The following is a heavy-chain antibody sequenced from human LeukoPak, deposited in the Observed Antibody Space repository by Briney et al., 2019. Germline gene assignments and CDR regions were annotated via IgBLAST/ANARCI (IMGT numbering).Heavy chain of an antibody. V-gene: IGHV3-30*18. D-gene: IGHD6-13*01. CDR3: AKAIGYSSSWYFDY. CDR2: ISYDGSNK. Sequence: GGSLRLSCAASGFTFSSYGMHWVRQAPGKGLEWVAVISYDGSNKYYADSVKGRFTISRDNSKNTLYLQMNSLRAEDTAGYYCAKAIGYSSSWYFDYWGQGTLVTVSS. CDR1: GFTFSSYG. J-gene: IGHJ4*02.